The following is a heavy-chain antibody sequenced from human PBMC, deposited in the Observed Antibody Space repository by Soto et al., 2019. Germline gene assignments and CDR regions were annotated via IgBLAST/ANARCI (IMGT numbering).Heavy chain of an antibody. J-gene: IGHJ4*02. D-gene: IGHD6-25*01. CDR3: ARGTTAAD. CDR2: IKLDGSEK. V-gene: IGHV3-7*01. Sequence: EVQLVESGGGLVQPGGSLRLSCAASGFTFSTYWMTWVRQAPGKGLEWVASIKLDGSEKQYVDSVKGRFTISRDSAKESLYLQMNSLRGEDSGLYYCARGTTAADWGQGTRVTVSS. CDR1: GFTFSTYW.